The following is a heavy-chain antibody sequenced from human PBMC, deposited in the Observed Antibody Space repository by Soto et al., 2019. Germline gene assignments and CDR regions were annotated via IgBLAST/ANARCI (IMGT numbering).Heavy chain of an antibody. J-gene: IGHJ5*02. CDR3: ASRRGLDYDFWSGTGFDP. D-gene: IGHD3-3*01. CDR2: IIPILGIA. CDR1: GGTFSSYT. V-gene: IGHV1-69*02. Sequence: QVQLVQSGAEVKKPGSSVKVSCKASGGTFSSYTISWVRQAPGQGLEWMRRIIPILGIANYAQKFQGRVTITADKSTSTAYMEMRSLRSEDTAVYYCASRRGLDYDFWSGTGFDPWGQGTLVTVSS.